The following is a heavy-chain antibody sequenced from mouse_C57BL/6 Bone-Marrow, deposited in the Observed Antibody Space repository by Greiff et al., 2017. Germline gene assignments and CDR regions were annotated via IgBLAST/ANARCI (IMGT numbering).Heavy chain of an antibody. J-gene: IGHJ4*01. Sequence: QVQLQQSGPGLVQPSQSLSITRTASGFSFTSSGVHWVRQSPGKGLEWLGVIWSGGSTDYNAAFISRLSISKDNSQGKVFLKMNSLQAADTAIYYCAGPTIVTSYYAMDYWGQGTSVTVSS. CDR2: IWSGGST. D-gene: IGHD2-5*01. CDR3: AGPTIVTSYYAMDY. CDR1: GFSFTSSG. V-gene: IGHV2-2*01.